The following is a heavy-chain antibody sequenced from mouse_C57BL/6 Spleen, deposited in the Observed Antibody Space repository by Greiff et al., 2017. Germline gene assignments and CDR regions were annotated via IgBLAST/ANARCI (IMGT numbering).Heavy chain of an antibody. D-gene: IGHD1-1*01. V-gene: IGHV5-9*01. J-gene: IGHJ1*03. Sequence: EVQGVESGGGLVKPGGSLKLSCAASGFTFSSYTMSWVRQTPEKRLEWVATISGGGGNTYYPDSVKGRFTISRDNAKNTLYLQMSSLRSEDTALYYCARLGYGSSYRYFDVWGTGTTVTVSS. CDR2: ISGGGGNT. CDR1: GFTFSSYT. CDR3: ARLGYGSSYRYFDV.